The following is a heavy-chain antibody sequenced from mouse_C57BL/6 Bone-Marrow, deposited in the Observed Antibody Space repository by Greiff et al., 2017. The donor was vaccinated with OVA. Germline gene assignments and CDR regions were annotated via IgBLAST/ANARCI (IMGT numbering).Heavy chain of an antibody. V-gene: IGHV7-3*01. D-gene: IGHD1-1*01. Sequence: EVQLVESGGGLVQPGDSLSLSCAASGFTFTNYYMSWVRQPPGQALEWLAFIRNKPNGSTTEYSASVKGRFTISRDNSQSILYLQMNALRAEDSATYYCARYKGRVAVDYFDYWGQGTALTVSS. CDR3: ARYKGRVAVDYFDY. J-gene: IGHJ2*01. CDR1: GFTFTNYY. CDR2: IRNKPNGSTT.